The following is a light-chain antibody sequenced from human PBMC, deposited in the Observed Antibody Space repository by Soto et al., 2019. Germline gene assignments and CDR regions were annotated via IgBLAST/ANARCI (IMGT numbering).Light chain of an antibody. CDR1: HDIGTS. CDR2: VAS. CDR3: LQYSSQPLT. V-gene: IGKV1-16*01. Sequence: DIQLTQSPASLSASLGDRVIITCRASHDIGTSLTWFQQSPGKAPRSLISVASRLQPGVSSTFISSGSGSAFSLTISSRQHEDVASYFCLQYSSQPLTFGGGTRLQIK. J-gene: IGKJ4*01.